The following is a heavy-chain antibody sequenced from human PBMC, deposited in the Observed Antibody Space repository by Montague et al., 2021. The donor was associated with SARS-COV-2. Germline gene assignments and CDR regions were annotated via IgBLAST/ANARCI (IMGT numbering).Heavy chain of an antibody. D-gene: IGHD5-12*01. J-gene: IGHJ3*02. Sequence: SETLSLTCTVSGGSISSNNYYWDWIRQPPGKGLEWIGSIYDSGSTYYXXXLKSRVTISVDTSKNHFSLKLNSVTAADTAAYYCARRGRKLLPVATTIGGFDIWGQGTMVTVSS. CDR1: GGSISSNNYY. CDR3: ARRGRKLLPVATTIGGFDI. V-gene: IGHV4-39*02. CDR2: IYDSGST.